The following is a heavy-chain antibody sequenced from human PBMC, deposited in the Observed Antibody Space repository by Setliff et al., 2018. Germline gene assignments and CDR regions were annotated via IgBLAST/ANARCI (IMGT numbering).Heavy chain of an antibody. CDR1: GYTFISYG. D-gene: IGHD5-12*01. Sequence: ASVKVSCKTSGYTFISYGLSWMRQAPGQGLEWMGWISGYNGNTEYAQNLQGRVTMTMDTSTSTAYMELRSLTSDDTAMYYCARGGYGGYHEALDIWGQGTMVTVSS. V-gene: IGHV1-18*01. CDR3: ARGGYGGYHEALDI. J-gene: IGHJ3*02. CDR2: ISGYNGNT.